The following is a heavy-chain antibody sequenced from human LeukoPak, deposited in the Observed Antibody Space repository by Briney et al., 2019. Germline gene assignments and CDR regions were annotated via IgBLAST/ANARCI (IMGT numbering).Heavy chain of an antibody. V-gene: IGHV3-23*01. J-gene: IGHJ4*02. CDR1: GFTFSSYA. CDR3: AAHYGDYAAFDY. D-gene: IGHD4-17*01. Sequence: GGSLTLSCAASGFTFSSYAMSWVRQSPGEGLQWVSTISASGGSIYYTDSVEGRFTISRDNSKNTLYMQMYGLRAEDTAVYYCAAHYGDYAAFDYWGQGTQVTASS. CDR2: ISASGGSI.